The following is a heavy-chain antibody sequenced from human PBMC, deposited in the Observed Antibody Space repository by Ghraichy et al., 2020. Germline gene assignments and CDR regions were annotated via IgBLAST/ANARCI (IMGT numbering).Heavy chain of an antibody. Sequence: LSLTCAASGFTFSSYSMNWVRQAPGKGLEWVSSISSSSSYIYYADSVKGRFTISRDNAKNSLYLQMNSLRAEDTAVYYCARDTIFSTYDFWSANAFDIWGQGTMVTVSS. J-gene: IGHJ3*02. D-gene: IGHD3-3*01. CDR3: ARDTIFSTYDFWSANAFDI. CDR1: GFTFSSYS. CDR2: ISSSSSYI. V-gene: IGHV3-21*03.